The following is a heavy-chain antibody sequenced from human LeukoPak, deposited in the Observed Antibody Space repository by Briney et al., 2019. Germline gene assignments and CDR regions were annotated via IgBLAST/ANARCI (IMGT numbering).Heavy chain of an antibody. V-gene: IGHV5-51*01. J-gene: IGHJ4*02. Sequence: GESLKISCRGSGYSFTSYWIGWVRQMPGKGLEWMGIIYAGDSDTRYSPSFQGQVTISVDKSIATAYLHWSSLKASDTAMYYCATLEDDYGGNSPLDYWGQGTLVTVSS. D-gene: IGHD4-23*01. CDR1: GYSFTSYW. CDR2: IYAGDSDT. CDR3: ATLEDDYGGNSPLDY.